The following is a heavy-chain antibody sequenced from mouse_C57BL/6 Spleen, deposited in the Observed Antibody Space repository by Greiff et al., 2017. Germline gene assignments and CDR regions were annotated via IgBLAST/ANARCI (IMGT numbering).Heavy chain of an antibody. CDR2: ISSGGSYT. CDR1: GFTFSSYG. Sequence: EVKLMESGGDLVKPGGSLKLSCAASGFTFSSYGMSWVRQTPDKRLEWVATISSGGSYTYYPDSVKGRFTISRDNAKNTLYLQMSCRKSEDTAMYYCARHLRYFDVWGTGTTVTVSS. CDR3: ARHLRYFDV. J-gene: IGHJ1*03. V-gene: IGHV5-6*01.